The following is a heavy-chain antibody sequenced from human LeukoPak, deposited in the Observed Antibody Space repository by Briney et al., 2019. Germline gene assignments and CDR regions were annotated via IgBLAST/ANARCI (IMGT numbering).Heavy chain of an antibody. CDR1: GFTFSSYS. CDR3: AREYCSSTSCLYYFDY. CDR2: ISSSSSYI. J-gene: IGHJ4*02. D-gene: IGHD2-2*01. V-gene: IGHV3-21*01. Sequence: GGSLRLSCAASGFTFSSYSMNWVRQAPGKGLEWVSSISSSSSYIYYADSVKGRFTISRDNAKNSLYLQMNSLRAEDTAVYYCAREYCSSTSCLYYFDYWGQGTLVTVSS.